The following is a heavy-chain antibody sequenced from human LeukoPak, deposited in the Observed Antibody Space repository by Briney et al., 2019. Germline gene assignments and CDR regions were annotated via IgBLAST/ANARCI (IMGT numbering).Heavy chain of an antibody. J-gene: IGHJ4*02. CDR2: INAGNGNT. Sequence: ASVKVSCKASGYTFTSYAMHWVRQAPGQRLEWMGWINAGNGNTKYSQKFQGRVTITRDTSASTAYMELSSLRSEDTAVYYCAREYGEFARYDILTGYSVFDYWGQGTLVTVSS. CDR1: GYTFTSYA. CDR3: AREYGEFARYDILTGYSVFDY. V-gene: IGHV1-3*01. D-gene: IGHD3-9*01.